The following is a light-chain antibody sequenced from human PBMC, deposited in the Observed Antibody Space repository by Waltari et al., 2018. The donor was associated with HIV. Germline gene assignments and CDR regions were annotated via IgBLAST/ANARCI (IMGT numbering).Light chain of an antibody. CDR1: QSVSSN. CDR2: GAS. Sequence: ELVITQSPATLSVSPGERATLPCRASQSVSSNLAWYQQKAGQAPRLLIYGASTRATGIPARFSGSGSGTEFTLTISSLQSEDFAVYYCQQYNNWPPLTFGGGTKVEIK. V-gene: IGKV3-15*01. J-gene: IGKJ4*01. CDR3: QQYNNWPPLT.